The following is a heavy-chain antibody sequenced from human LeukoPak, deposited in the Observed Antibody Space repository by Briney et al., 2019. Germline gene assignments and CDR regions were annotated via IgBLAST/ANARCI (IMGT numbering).Heavy chain of an antibody. D-gene: IGHD3-16*01. Sequence: GESLKISCRVSGYRFTRTWIAWVRQMPGKGLEYMGIIYPDDSDTRYSPSFQGQVTISADKSISTAYLQWSSLRASDTAIYFCAYGKYYFDYWGQGTLVTVSS. V-gene: IGHV5-51*01. CDR3: AYGKYYFDY. CDR2: IYPDDSDT. J-gene: IGHJ4*02. CDR1: GYRFTRTW.